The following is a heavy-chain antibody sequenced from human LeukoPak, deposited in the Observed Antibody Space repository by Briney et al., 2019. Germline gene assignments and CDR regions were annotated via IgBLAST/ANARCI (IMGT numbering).Heavy chain of an antibody. CDR2: IIPILGIA. J-gene: IGHJ4*02. Sequence: ASVKVSCKASGGTFSSYAISWVRQAPGQGREWMGRIIPILGIANYAQKFQGRVTITADKSTSTAYMELSSLRSEDTAVYYCARDIYDSSGYTPGFDYWGQGTLVTVSS. CDR3: ARDIYDSSGYTPGFDY. V-gene: IGHV1-69*04. D-gene: IGHD3-22*01. CDR1: GGTFSSYA.